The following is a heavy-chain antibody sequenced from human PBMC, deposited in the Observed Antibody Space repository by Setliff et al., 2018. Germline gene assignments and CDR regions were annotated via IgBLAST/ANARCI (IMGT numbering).Heavy chain of an antibody. Sequence: GESLKISCKASGYSFTNYWIAWVRQMPGKGLEWMGIIYPGDSITRYSPSFQGQVTISVDKSINTAYLQWSSLRASDTAIYYCARHPYYYGSGTYLDNNNRWFDPWGQGTLVTVSS. V-gene: IGHV5-51*01. CDR2: IYPGDSIT. CDR3: ARHPYYYGSGTYLDNNNRWFDP. J-gene: IGHJ5*02. D-gene: IGHD3-10*01. CDR1: GYSFTNYW.